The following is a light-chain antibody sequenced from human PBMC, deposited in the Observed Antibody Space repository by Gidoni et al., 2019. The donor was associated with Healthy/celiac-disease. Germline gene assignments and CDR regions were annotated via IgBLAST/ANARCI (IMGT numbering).Light chain of an antibody. J-gene: IGKJ2*01. Sequence: IVLTQSPATLSLSPGERATLSGRASQSVSSYLAWYQQKPGQAPRLLIYDASNRATGIPARFSVSGSGTDFTLTISSLEPEDFAVYYCQQRSNWPPNTFGQGTKLEIK. V-gene: IGKV3-11*01. CDR2: DAS. CDR1: QSVSSY. CDR3: QQRSNWPPNT.